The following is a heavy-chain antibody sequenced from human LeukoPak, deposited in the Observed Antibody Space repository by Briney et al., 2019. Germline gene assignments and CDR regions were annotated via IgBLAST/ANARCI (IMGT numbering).Heavy chain of an antibody. J-gene: IGHJ4*02. Sequence: GRSLRLSCAASGFTFDDHAMHWARQAPGKGLEWVSGLSWNSGSIDYADSVKGRFTISRDNAKNSLYLQMNSLRVEDTALYYCAKGPGMATVKRYLDYWGQGTLVTVSS. CDR2: LSWNSGSI. D-gene: IGHD5-24*01. V-gene: IGHV3-9*01. CDR3: AKGPGMATVKRYLDY. CDR1: GFTFDDHA.